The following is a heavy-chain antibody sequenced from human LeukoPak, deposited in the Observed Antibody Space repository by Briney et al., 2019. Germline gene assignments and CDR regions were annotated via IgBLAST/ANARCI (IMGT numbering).Heavy chain of an antibody. J-gene: IGHJ4*02. CDR3: ARANVVVVAATEFDY. CDR1: GGSISSGDYY. V-gene: IGHV4-30-4*01. D-gene: IGHD2-15*01. CDR2: IYYSGST. Sequence: SETLSLTCTVSGGSISSGDYYWSWIRQPPGKGLEWIGYIYYSGSTYYNPSLKSRVTISVDTSKNQFSLKLSSVTAADTAVYYCARANVVVVAATEFDYWGQGTPVTVSS.